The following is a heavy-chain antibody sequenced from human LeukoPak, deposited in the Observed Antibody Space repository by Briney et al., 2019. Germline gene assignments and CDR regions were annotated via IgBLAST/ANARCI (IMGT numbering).Heavy chain of an antibody. J-gene: IGHJ4*02. CDR3: AKGGEYQLPGDY. Sequence: GGSLRLSCAASGFTVSSNYMSWVRQAPGKGLEWVSVIYSGGSTYYADSVKGRFTISRDNSKNTLYLQMNSLRAEGTAVYYCAKGGEYQLPGDYWGQGTLVTVSS. D-gene: IGHD2-2*01. CDR2: IYSGGST. CDR1: GFTVSSNY. V-gene: IGHV3-53*01.